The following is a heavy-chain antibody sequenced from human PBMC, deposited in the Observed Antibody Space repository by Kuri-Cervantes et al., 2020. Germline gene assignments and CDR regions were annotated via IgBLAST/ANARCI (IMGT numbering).Heavy chain of an antibody. CDR1: GYTFTSYY. J-gene: IGHJ4*02. CDR2: INPSGGST. Sequence: ASVKVSCKASGYTFTSYYTHWVRQAPGQGLEWMGIINPSGGSTSYAQKFQGRVTMTRDTSTSTVYMELNSLRSEDTAVYYCARVDHYYDSSGWVFDYWGQGTLVTVSS. D-gene: IGHD3-22*01. V-gene: IGHV1-46*01. CDR3: ARVDHYYDSSGWVFDY.